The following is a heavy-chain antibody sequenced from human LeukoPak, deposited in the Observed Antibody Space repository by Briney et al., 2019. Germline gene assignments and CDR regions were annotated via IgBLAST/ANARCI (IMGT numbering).Heavy chain of an antibody. CDR3: ATLDRSSSWSYYYYYGMDV. CDR1: GGTFSSYA. D-gene: IGHD6-13*01. Sequence: ASVKVSCKASGGTFSSYAISWVRQAPGQGLEWMGGIIPIFGTANYAQKFQGRVTITTDESTSTAYMELSSLRSEDTAVYYCATLDRSSSWSYYYYYGMDVWGQGTTVTVSS. J-gene: IGHJ6*02. CDR2: IIPIFGTA. V-gene: IGHV1-69*05.